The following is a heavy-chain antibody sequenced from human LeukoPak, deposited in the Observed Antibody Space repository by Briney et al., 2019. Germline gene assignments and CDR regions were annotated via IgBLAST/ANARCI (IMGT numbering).Heavy chain of an antibody. V-gene: IGHV4-59*08. Sequence: KPSETLSLTCTVSGGSISNYYWSWIRQPPGKGLEWIGHIYYSGDTKYNPSLKSRITIAVDTSKNHFSLMLSSVTAADTAVYYCARFGITVVRGGKYYFDYWGQGTLVTVSS. CDR1: GGSISNYY. CDR2: IYYSGDT. CDR3: ARFGITVVRGGKYYFDY. J-gene: IGHJ4*02. D-gene: IGHD3-10*01.